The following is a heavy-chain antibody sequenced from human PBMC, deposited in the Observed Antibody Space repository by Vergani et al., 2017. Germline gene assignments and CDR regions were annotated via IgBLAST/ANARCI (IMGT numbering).Heavy chain of an antibody. CDR2: IYYSGST. D-gene: IGHD3-22*01. J-gene: IGHJ3*02. CDR3: ARSDYYDSSGYLLLHAFDI. Sequence: QVQLQESGPGLVKPSETLSLTCTVSGGSISSYYWSWIRQPPGKGLEWIGCIYYSGSTNYNPSLKSRVTISVDTSKNQFSLKLSSVTAADTAVYYCARSDYYDSSGYLLLHAFDIWGQGTMVTVSS. CDR1: GGSISSYY. V-gene: IGHV4-59*01.